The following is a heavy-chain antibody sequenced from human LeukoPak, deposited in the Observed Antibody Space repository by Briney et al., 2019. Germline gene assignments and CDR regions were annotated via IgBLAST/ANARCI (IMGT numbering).Heavy chain of an antibody. J-gene: IGHJ4*02. CDR1: GGSINSYGYY. V-gene: IGHV4-39*01. D-gene: IGHD1-26*01. Sequence: SETLSLTCSVSGGSINSYGYYWAWIRQPPGKRPEWIGSIFYSGSTHYNPSLQSRITISADTSKGQFSLKSSSVTAADTAVYYCARQGVGATDFWGQGSLVTVSS. CDR3: ARQGVGATDF. CDR2: IFYSGST.